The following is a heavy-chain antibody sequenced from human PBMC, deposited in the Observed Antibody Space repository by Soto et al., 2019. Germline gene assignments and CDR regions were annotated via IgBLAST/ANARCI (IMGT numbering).Heavy chain of an antibody. V-gene: IGHV3-30-3*01. CDR1: GFTFSSYA. CDR2: ISYDGSNK. D-gene: IGHD5-12*01. J-gene: IGHJ4*02. CDR3: ARAETRKWLQLSPYY. Sequence: QVQLVESGGGVVQPGRSLRLSCAASGFTFSSYAMHWVRQAPGKGLEWVAVISYDGSNKYYADSVKGRFTISRDNSKNTLYLQMNSLRAEDTAVYYCARAETRKWLQLSPYYWGQGTLVTVSS.